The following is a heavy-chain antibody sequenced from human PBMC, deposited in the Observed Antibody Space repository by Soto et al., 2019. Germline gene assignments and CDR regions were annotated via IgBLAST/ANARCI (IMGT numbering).Heavy chain of an antibody. D-gene: IGHD6-25*01. CDR1: GGSISDYY. V-gene: IGHV4-59*01. CDR2: ISYRGTT. CDR3: ASSRAAAATGWFDP. J-gene: IGHJ5*02. Sequence: QVQLQESGPGLVKPSETLSLTCTVSGGSISDYYWNWIRQPPGKGLEWIGYISYRGTTDYNPSLKSRVTISVDTSRNQFSLKLSSVTAADTAVYYCASSRAAAATGWFDPWGQGTLVTVSS.